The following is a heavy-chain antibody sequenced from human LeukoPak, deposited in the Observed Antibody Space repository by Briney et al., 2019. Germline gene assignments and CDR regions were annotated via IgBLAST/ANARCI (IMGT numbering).Heavy chain of an antibody. Sequence: SETLSLTCTVSGGSISSGDYYWSWIRQPPGKGLEWIGYIYYSGSTYYNPSLKSRVTISVDTSKNQFSLKLSSETAADTAVYYCARTAPYYYYGMDVWGQGTTVTVSS. CDR1: GGSISSGDYY. D-gene: IGHD5-18*01. CDR2: IYYSGST. V-gene: IGHV4-30-4*01. CDR3: ARTAPYYYYGMDV. J-gene: IGHJ6*02.